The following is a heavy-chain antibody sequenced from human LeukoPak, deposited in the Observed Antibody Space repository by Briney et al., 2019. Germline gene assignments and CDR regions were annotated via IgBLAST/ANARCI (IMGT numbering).Heavy chain of an antibody. J-gene: IGHJ4*02. CDR2: INPNSGGT. V-gene: IGHV1-2*02. CDR1: AYTFTGYY. Sequence: ASVKVSCKASAYTFTGYYMHWVRQAPGQGLEWMGWINPNSGGTNYAQKFQGRVTMTRDTSISTAYMELSRMRSDDTAVYYCARGHIAAAGTGLYWGQGTLVTVSS. CDR3: ARGHIAAAGTGLY. D-gene: IGHD6-13*01.